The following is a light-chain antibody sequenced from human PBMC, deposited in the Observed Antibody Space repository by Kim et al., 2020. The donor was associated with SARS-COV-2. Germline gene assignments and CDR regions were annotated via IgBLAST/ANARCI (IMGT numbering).Light chain of an antibody. V-gene: IGLV3-19*01. CDR2: GKN. CDR3: NSRDSSGNHLV. J-gene: IGLJ3*02. Sequence: DLGQTVRITCQGDSLRSYYASWYQQKPGQAPVLVIYGKNNRPSGIPDRFSGSSSGNTASLTITGAQAEDEADYYCNSRDSSGNHLVFGGGTQLT. CDR1: SLRSYY.